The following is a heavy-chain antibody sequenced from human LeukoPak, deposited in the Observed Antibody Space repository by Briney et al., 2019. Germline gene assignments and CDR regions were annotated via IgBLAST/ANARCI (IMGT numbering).Heavy chain of an antibody. Sequence: SETLSLTCNVSGVSKSTFYMSWIRQPAGKGLEWIGRIETTGSTNYNPSLKSRVTMSVDTSKRHFSLRLTSVTAADAAVYYCAVDDRGFDPWGQGTLFTVSS. CDR1: GVSKSTFY. D-gene: IGHD3-22*01. V-gene: IGHV4-4*07. CDR2: IETTGST. CDR3: AVDDRGFDP. J-gene: IGHJ5*02.